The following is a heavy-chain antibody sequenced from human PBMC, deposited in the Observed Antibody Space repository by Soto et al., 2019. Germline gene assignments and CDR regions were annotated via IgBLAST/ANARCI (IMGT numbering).Heavy chain of an antibody. Sequence: QVQLVQSGAEVKKPGSSVKVSCKASGGTFSSYAISWVRQAPGQGLEWMGRIIPIFGTANYAQKFQGRVVITADESTSAAYMELSSLRSEDTAVYYRARAHIVVGPAAIRYYYYGMDVWGQGPPVTVSS. D-gene: IGHD2-2*02. V-gene: IGHV1-69*18. CDR2: IIPIFGTA. CDR1: GGTFSSYA. J-gene: IGHJ6*02. CDR3: ARAHIVVGPAAIRYYYYGMDV.